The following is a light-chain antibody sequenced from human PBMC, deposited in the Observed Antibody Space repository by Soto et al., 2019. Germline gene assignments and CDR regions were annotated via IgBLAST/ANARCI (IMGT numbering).Light chain of an antibody. CDR3: QQSNSVPFT. Sequence: DIQMTQSPSSLSASVGDRVTITCRASQSISKYLNWYQQKPGKAPKLLMYSASSLRSGVPSRFSGTGSGTDFTLTISSLQPEDFATYYCQQSNSVPFTFGGGPAVEIE. J-gene: IGKJ4*01. CDR2: SAS. CDR1: QSISKY. V-gene: IGKV1-39*01.